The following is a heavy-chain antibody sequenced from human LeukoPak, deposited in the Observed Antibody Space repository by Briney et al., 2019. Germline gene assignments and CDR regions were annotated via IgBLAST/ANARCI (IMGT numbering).Heavy chain of an antibody. Sequence: ASVKVSCKASGYTFTSYGISWVRQAPGQGLEWMGWISAYNGKTIHAQKLQDRVTMTTDTPTSTGYMELRSLISDDTAVYYCARGEGYGGIYGMDVWGQGTTVTVSS. D-gene: IGHD4-23*01. CDR3: ARGEGYGGIYGMDV. CDR2: ISAYNGKT. J-gene: IGHJ6*02. V-gene: IGHV1-18*01. CDR1: GYTFTSYG.